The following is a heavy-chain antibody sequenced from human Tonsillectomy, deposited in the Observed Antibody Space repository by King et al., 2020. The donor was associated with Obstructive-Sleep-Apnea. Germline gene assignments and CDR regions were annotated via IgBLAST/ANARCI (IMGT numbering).Heavy chain of an antibody. CDR3: AKDLDFWSGYYTGILDY. D-gene: IGHD3-3*01. CDR1: GCTFSSYD. V-gene: IGHV3-23*04. Sequence: VQLVEAGGGLVQPGGSLRLSCAASGCTFSSYDISWVRQAPGKGLAWVSASSGSGDSTQYADSVKGRLTISRDNSKNTLYLQMNSLRAEDTALYYCAKDLDFWSGYYTGILDYWGQGTLVTVSS. J-gene: IGHJ4*02. CDR2: SSGSGDST.